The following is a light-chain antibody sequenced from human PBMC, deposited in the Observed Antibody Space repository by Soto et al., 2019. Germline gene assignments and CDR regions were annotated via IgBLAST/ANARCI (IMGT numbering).Light chain of an antibody. CDR3: QQYNYWPPT. J-gene: IGKJ1*01. V-gene: IGKV3D-15*01. CDR2: GTS. CDR1: QSVSSTY. Sequence: GGRPYLSSKTSQSVSSTYLAWYQQQPGQAPRLLMSGTSNRATGTPDRFSGSGSGTELPLTICSLQLEDLPVCYCQQYNYWPPTSGEGTKVDIK.